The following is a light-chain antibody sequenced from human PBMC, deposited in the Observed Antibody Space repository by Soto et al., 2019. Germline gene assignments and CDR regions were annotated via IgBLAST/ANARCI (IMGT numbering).Light chain of an antibody. J-gene: IGLJ1*01. CDR1: SSDVGGYNF. V-gene: IGLV2-14*01. Sequence: QSALTQPASVSGSPGQSITISCTGPSSDVGGYNFVSWFQQHPGKAPKLMIYEVNNRPSGVSNRFSGSKSGNTASLTISGLQAEYEADYYCSSYTSNTPYVFGTGTKLTVL. CDR2: EVN. CDR3: SSYTSNTPYV.